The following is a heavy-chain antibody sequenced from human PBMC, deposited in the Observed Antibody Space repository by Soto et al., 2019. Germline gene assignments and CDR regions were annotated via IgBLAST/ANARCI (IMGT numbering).Heavy chain of an antibody. CDR2: INHSGST. CDR3: ARASRKIVVVPAARSPSFDP. D-gene: IGHD2-2*01. V-gene: IGHV4-34*01. J-gene: IGHJ5*02. Sequence: PSETLSITCAFYVGSFSVYYWSWIRQPPGKGLEWIGEINHSGSTNYNPSLKSRVTISVDTSKNQFSLKLSSVTAADTAVYYCARASRKIVVVPAARSPSFDPWGQGTMVTVSS. CDR1: VGSFSVYY.